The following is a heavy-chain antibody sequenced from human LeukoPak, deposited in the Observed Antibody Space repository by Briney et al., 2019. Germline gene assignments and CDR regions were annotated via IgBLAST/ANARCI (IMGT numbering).Heavy chain of an antibody. Sequence: ASVKVSCKASGYTFTGYYMHWVRQAPGQGLEWMGWINPNSGGTNYAQKFQGRATMTRDTSISTAYMELSRLRSDGTAVYYCARDRLYYSSGWNDYWGQGTLVTVSS. CDR2: INPNSGGT. CDR1: GYTFTGYY. J-gene: IGHJ4*02. D-gene: IGHD6-19*01. CDR3: ARDRLYYSSGWNDY. V-gene: IGHV1-2*02.